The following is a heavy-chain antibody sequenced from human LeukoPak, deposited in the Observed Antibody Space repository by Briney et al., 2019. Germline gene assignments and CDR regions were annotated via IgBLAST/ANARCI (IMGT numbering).Heavy chain of an antibody. D-gene: IGHD6-19*01. V-gene: IGHV3-74*01. Sequence: TGGSLRLSCAASGFTFSKYWMLWVRQAPGKGLESVSRINTDGTVTTYADSVKGGFTVSRDNADTTMFLQMNSVRDEDTAVYYCATKQWLAPPPDSWGQGTPVTVSS. J-gene: IGHJ4*02. CDR2: INTDGTVT. CDR3: ATKQWLAPPPDS. CDR1: GFTFSKYW.